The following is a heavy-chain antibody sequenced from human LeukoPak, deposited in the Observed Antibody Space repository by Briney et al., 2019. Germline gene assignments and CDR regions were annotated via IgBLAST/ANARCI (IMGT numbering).Heavy chain of an antibody. CDR2: MNPNSGNT. V-gene: IGHV1-8*03. Sequence: GASVKVSCKASGYTFTSYDINWMRQATGQGLEWMGWMNPNSGNTGYAQKFQGRVTITRNTSISTAYMELSSLRSEDTAVYYCARGGDYDFWSGYHDAFDIWGQGTMITVSS. D-gene: IGHD3-3*01. CDR3: ARGGDYDFWSGYHDAFDI. CDR1: GYTFTSYD. J-gene: IGHJ3*02.